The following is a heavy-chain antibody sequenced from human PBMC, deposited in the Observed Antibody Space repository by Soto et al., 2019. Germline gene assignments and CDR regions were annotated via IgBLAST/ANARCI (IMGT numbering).Heavy chain of an antibody. D-gene: IGHD5-18*01. J-gene: IGHJ4*02. CDR2: IYYSGST. CDR1: VGSISSYY. Sequence: SETLSLTCTVSVGSISSYYWSWIRQPPGKGLEWIGYIYYSGSTNYNPSLKSRVTISVDTSKNQFSLKLSSVTAADTAVYYCARGSLRGYSLGFDYWGQGTLVTVSS. V-gene: IGHV4-59*01. CDR3: ARGSLRGYSLGFDY.